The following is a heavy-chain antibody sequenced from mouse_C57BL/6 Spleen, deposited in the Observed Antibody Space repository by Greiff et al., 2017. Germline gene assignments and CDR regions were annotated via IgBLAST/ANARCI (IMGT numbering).Heavy chain of an antibody. CDR3: ARYRSFYYEYYFDY. CDR2: IDPSDSYT. D-gene: IGHD1-1*01. J-gene: IGHJ2*01. Sequence: QVQLQQPGAELVKPGASVKLSCKASGYTFTSYWMQWVKQRPGQGLEWIGEIDPSDSYTNYNQKFKGKATLTVDTSSSTAYRQLSSLTSEDSAVYYCARYRSFYYEYYFDYWGQGTTLTVSS. CDR1: GYTFTSYW. V-gene: IGHV1-50*01.